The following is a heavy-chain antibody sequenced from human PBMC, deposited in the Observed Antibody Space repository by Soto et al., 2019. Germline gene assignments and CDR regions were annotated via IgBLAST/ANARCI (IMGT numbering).Heavy chain of an antibody. D-gene: IGHD1-26*01. J-gene: IGHJ4*02. CDR2: IGKSSSPI. CDR3: ARDSGRGGADDY. V-gene: IGHV3-48*02. CDR1: GFTFSSYS. Sequence: EVQLVESGGGLVQPGGSLRLSCAASGFTFSSYSMTWVRQAPGTGLEWVSYIGKSSSPIFYADSVRGRFFISRDNAKNSLYLQMNSLRDVDTAVYYCARDSGRGGADDYWGQGTLVTVSS.